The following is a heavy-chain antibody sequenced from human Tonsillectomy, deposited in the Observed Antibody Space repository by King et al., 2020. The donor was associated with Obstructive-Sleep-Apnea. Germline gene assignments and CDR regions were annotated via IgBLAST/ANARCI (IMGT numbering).Heavy chain of an antibody. Sequence: QLVQSGGGVVQPGRSLRLSCAASGFTFSNFAVSWVRQAPGKGLEWVALISYDGSNEYYADSVKGRFTFSRDNSKNTLYLQMHSLRAEDTAVYYCARASKDFDIWGQGTMVTVSS. CDR1: GFTFSNFA. CDR3: ARASKDFDI. CDR2: ISYDGSNE. J-gene: IGHJ3*02. V-gene: IGHV3-30-3*01.